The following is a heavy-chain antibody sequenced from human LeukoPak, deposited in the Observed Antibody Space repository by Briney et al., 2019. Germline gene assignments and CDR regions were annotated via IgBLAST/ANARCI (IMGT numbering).Heavy chain of an antibody. V-gene: IGHV3-30*02. CDR1: GFTFSSYG. Sequence: GGSLRLSCAASGFTFSSYGMHWVRQAPGKGLEWVAFIRYDGSNKYYADSVKGRFTISRDNSKNTLYLQMNSLRAEDTAVYYCAKDLREGYDSGGYSYTDAFDIWGQGTMVTVSS. CDR3: AKDLREGYDSGGYSYTDAFDI. D-gene: IGHD3-22*01. CDR2: IRYDGSNK. J-gene: IGHJ3*02.